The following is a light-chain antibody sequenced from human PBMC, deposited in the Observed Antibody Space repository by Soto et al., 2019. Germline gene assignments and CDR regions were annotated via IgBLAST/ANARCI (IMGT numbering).Light chain of an antibody. CDR1: QSVSSY. V-gene: IGKV3-11*01. CDR3: QQRSNWPPWT. J-gene: IGKJ1*01. Sequence: EIVLTQSPATLSLSPGERATLSCRASQSVSSYLAWYQQKPGQAPRLLIDDASNRATGIPARFSGSGSGTDFTLTISSLEPEDFAVYYSQQRSNWPPWTFGQGTKVEIK. CDR2: DAS.